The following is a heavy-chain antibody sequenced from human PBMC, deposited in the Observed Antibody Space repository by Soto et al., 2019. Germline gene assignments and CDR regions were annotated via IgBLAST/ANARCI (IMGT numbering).Heavy chain of an antibody. Sequence: GGSLRLSCAASGFTFSSYGMHWVRQAPGKGLEWVAVIWYDGSNKYYADSVKGRFTISRDNSKNTLYLQMNSLRAEDTAVYYCARDIVVVVAATSDYGMDVWGQRTTVTVSS. D-gene: IGHD2-15*01. J-gene: IGHJ6*02. CDR1: GFTFSSYG. V-gene: IGHV3-33*01. CDR3: ARDIVVVVAATSDYGMDV. CDR2: IWYDGSNK.